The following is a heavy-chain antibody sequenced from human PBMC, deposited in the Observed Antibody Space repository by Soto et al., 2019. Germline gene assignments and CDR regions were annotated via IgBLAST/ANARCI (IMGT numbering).Heavy chain of an antibody. CDR3: ARGGDTAGFDP. V-gene: IGHV4-59*01. D-gene: IGHD5-18*01. CDR2: IYYSGST. Sequence: SETLSLTCTVSGGSISSYYWSWIRQPPGKGLEWIGYIYYSGSTNYNPSLKSRVTISVDTSKNQFSLKLSSVTAADTAVYYCARGGDTAGFDPWGQGTLVTVSS. CDR1: GGSISSYY. J-gene: IGHJ5*02.